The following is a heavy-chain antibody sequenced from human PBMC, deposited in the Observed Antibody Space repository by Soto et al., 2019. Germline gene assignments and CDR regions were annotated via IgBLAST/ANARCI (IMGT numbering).Heavy chain of an antibody. Sequence: QIQLVQSGAEVKKPGASVKVSCKASGYTFTSYGISWVRQAPGQGLEWMGWISAYNDNTNYAQNLHGRVTMTTDTSTITAYMDRRSLSSDDTAVYFCAGDHLGATGDYWGQGTLVTVSS. CDR1: GYTFTSYG. J-gene: IGHJ4*02. D-gene: IGHD1-26*01. CDR3: AGDHLGATGDY. V-gene: IGHV1-18*01. CDR2: ISAYNDNT.